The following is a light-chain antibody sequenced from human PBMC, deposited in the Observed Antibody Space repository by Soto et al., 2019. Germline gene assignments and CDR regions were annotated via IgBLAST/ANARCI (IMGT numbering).Light chain of an antibody. Sequence: DIQMTQSPSSLAASVGDRVTITCRASQGIIDYLAWYQQKPGKAPKLLIYAASTLQSGVPSRFSGSEAGTDFTLTITSLQPEDVATYYCQKYNSAPRTFGQGTKVEIK. V-gene: IGKV1-27*01. J-gene: IGKJ1*01. CDR1: QGIIDY. CDR3: QKYNSAPRT. CDR2: AAS.